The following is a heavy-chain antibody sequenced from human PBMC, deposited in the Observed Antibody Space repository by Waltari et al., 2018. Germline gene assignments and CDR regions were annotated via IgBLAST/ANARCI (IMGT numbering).Heavy chain of an antibody. CDR1: GYTFTGYY. D-gene: IGHD6-19*01. Sequence: QVQLVQSGAEVKKPGASVKVSCKASGYTFTGYYMHWVRQAPGQGLEWMGWINPNSGGTNYAQKFQGWVTMTRDTSISTAYMELSRLRSDDTAVYYCARGGQWLVRLNYYYYGMDVWGQGTTVTVSS. V-gene: IGHV1-2*04. J-gene: IGHJ6*02. CDR2: INPNSGGT. CDR3: ARGGQWLVRLNYYYYGMDV.